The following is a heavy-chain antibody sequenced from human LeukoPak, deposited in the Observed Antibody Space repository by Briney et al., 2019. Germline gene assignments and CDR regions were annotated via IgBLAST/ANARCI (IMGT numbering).Heavy chain of an antibody. CDR2: DGTSK. V-gene: IGHV3-30*02. D-gene: IGHD1-26*01. J-gene: IGHJ4*02. Sequence: GGSLRLSCAACGLTFSSSGMHWVRQAPGKGLEWVAFDGTSKYYADSVKGRFTISRDNSKNTVYLQMNSLRAEDTAVYYCAKETRGSYSDYWGQGTLVTVSS. CDR3: AKETRGSYSDY. CDR1: GLTFSSSG.